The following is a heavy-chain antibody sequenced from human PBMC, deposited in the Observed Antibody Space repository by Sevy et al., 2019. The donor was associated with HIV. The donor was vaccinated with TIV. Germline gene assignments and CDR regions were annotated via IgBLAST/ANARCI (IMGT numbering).Heavy chain of an antibody. J-gene: IGHJ6*02. V-gene: IGHV3-53*01. CDR1: GFSVSSNY. Sequence: GGSLRLSCAASGFSVSSNYMSWVRQAPGKGPEWVSVIHSGGKISYADSVQGRFTISRDNFKNTLYLQMNSLRAEDTAVYYCAREDIVLGEDNYYGIDVWGQWTTVTVSS. CDR3: AREDIVLGEDNYYGIDV. CDR2: IHSGGKI. D-gene: IGHD2-15*01.